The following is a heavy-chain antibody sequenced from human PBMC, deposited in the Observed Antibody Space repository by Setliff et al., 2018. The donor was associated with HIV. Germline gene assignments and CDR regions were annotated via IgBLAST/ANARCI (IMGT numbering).Heavy chain of an antibody. CDR3: ARTSAGARGFGLTYFYYMDV. V-gene: IGHV3-73*01. D-gene: IGHD6-19*01. CDR2: IKTQPSNYAT. J-gene: IGHJ6*03. Sequence: GGSLRLSCAGSGFTFSGSALNWVRQASGKGLEWVGRIKTQPSNYATAHGASMEGRFTISRDDSKSTAYLQLSSLKVEDTAVYYCARTSAGARGFGLTYFYYMDVWGQGTTVTVSS. CDR1: GFTFSGSA.